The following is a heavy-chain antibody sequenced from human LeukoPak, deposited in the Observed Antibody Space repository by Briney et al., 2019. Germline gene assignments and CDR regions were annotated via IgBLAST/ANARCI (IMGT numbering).Heavy chain of an antibody. CDR2: ISGSGGST. Sequence: GGSLRLSCAASGFTFSSYAMSWVRQAPGKGLGWVSAISGSGGSTYYADSVKGRFTISRDNSKNTLYLQMNSLRAEDTAVYYCAKDFSKYGSGSYLDYWGQGTLVTVSS. J-gene: IGHJ4*02. CDR3: AKDFSKYGSGSYLDY. V-gene: IGHV3-23*01. D-gene: IGHD1-26*01. CDR1: GFTFSSYA.